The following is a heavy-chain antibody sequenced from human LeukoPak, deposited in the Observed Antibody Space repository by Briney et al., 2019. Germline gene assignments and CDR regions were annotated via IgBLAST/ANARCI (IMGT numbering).Heavy chain of an antibody. CDR2: IYYSGST. CDR3: ARVTLWSGYYFDY. V-gene: IGHV4-59*11. Sequence: PLETLSLTCTVSGGSISSHYWSWIRQPPGKGLEWIGYIYYSGSTNYNPSLKSRVTISVDTSKNQFSLKLSSVAAADTAVYYCARVTLWSGYYFDYWGQGTLVTVSS. CDR1: GGSISSHY. D-gene: IGHD3-3*01. J-gene: IGHJ4*02.